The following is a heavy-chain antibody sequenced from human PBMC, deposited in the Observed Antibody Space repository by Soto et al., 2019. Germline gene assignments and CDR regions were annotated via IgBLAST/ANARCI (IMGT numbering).Heavy chain of an antibody. Sequence: ASVKVSCKASGYTFTSYAMHWVRQAPGQSLEWMGWINTGKGNTKYSQNFQGRVTITSDTSASTAYMDLSSLTSDDTAVYFCAREGELVAAATDFWGQGTLVTVSS. J-gene: IGHJ4*02. CDR1: GYTFTSYA. D-gene: IGHD3-16*01. V-gene: IGHV1-3*04. CDR2: INTGKGNT. CDR3: AREGELVAAATDF.